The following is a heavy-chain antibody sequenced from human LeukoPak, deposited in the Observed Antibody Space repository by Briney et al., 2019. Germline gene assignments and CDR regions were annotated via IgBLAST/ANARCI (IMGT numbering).Heavy chain of an antibody. D-gene: IGHD4-17*01. CDR2: IRSDGSNK. CDR3: AKDDTTVTTFDY. J-gene: IGHJ4*02. CDR1: GFTFSTYG. V-gene: IGHV3-30*02. Sequence: PGGSLRLSCAASGFTFSTYGVHWVRQAPGKGLGWVAFIRSDGSNKYYADSVKGRFTISRDNSKNTLYLQMNSLRAEDTAVYHCAKDDTTVTTFDYWGQGTLVTVSS.